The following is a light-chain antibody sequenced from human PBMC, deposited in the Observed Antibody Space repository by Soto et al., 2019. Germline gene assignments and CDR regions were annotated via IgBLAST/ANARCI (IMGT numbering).Light chain of an antibody. V-gene: IGKV3D-15*01. CDR3: QQYNKWPQT. CDR2: GAS. Sequence: PGERVTLSCRASQSVSSSYLTWYQQKPGQAPRLLIYGASTRATSIPARFSGSGSGTDFTLTISSLQSEDFAVYYCQQYNKWPQTFGQGTRLEIK. CDR1: QSVSSSY. J-gene: IGKJ5*01.